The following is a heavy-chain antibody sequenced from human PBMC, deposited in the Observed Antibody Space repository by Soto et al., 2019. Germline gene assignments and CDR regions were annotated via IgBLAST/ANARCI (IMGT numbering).Heavy chain of an antibody. J-gene: IGHJ4*02. CDR3: AKDPPSDYYFDY. CDR2: ISYDGSNK. Sequence: GGSLRLSCAASGFTFSSYGMHWVRQAPGKGLEWVAVISYDGSNKYYADSVKGRFTISRDNSKNTLYLQMNSLRAEDTAVYYCAKDPPSDYYFDYWGQGTLVTVSS. CDR1: GFTFSSYG. V-gene: IGHV3-30*18. D-gene: IGHD2-21*02.